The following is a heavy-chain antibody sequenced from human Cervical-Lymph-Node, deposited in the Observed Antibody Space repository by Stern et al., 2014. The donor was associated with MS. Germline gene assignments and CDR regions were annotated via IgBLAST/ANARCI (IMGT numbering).Heavy chain of an antibody. V-gene: IGHV1-69*01. J-gene: IGHJ5*02. CDR2: IIPVLSTI. CDR1: GGTSNSHG. CDR3: ARRGSARRGSGWLDP. D-gene: IGHD3-10*01. Sequence: QVQLLEPGAEVKKPGSSVKVSCKASGGTSNSHGISWVRQAPGQGLEWMGGIIPVLSTIDYAQKFQGRVTITADESTSTTYMELSSLRSEDTAVYYCARRGSARRGSGWLDPWGQGTLVTVSS.